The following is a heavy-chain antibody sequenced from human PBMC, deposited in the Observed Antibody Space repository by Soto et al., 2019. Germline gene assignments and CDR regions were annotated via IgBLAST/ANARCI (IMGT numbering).Heavy chain of an antibody. V-gene: IGHV3-11*01. D-gene: IGHD3-10*01. CDR2: ISSSNTSI. Sequence: QVQLVESGGGLVKPGGSLRLSCAASGFTFSDYYMRWIRQAPGEGLEWVSYISSSNTSIYNVDSVKGRFTISRDNAKNSLYLQMSSLRAEDTAVYYCARATRGASGIYFLDYWGQGTLVTVSS. CDR1: GFTFSDYY. CDR3: ARATRGASGIYFLDY. J-gene: IGHJ4*02.